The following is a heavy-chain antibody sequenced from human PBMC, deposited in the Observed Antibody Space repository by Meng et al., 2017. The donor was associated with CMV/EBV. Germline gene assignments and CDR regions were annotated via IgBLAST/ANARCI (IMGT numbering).Heavy chain of an antibody. J-gene: IGHJ6*02. Sequence: ASVKVFCKASGYTFTSYDINWVRQATGQGLEWMGWMNPNSGNTGYAQKFQGRVTMTRDTSISTAYMELSSLRSEDTAVYYCASSSSAGYYYYYGMDVWGQGTTVTVSS. D-gene: IGHD6-6*01. CDR2: MNPNSGNT. V-gene: IGHV1-8*01. CDR3: ASSSSAGYYYYYGMDV. CDR1: GYTFTSYD.